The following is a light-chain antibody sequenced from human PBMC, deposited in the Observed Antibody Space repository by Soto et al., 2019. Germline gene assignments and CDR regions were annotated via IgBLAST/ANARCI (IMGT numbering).Light chain of an antibody. J-gene: IGLJ1*01. CDR1: SSDVGGYNY. Sequence: QSVLTQPPSASGSPGQSVTISCTGTSSDVGGYNYVSWYQQYPGKAPKVMIYEVNKRPSGVPDRFSGSKSGNTASLTVSGLQADDEADYYCSSYAGSNVLYVFGTGTKLTVL. V-gene: IGLV2-8*01. CDR2: EVN. CDR3: SSYAGSNVLYV.